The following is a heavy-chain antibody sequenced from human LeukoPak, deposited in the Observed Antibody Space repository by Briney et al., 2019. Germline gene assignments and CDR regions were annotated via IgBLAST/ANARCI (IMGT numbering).Heavy chain of an antibody. J-gene: IGHJ3*02. D-gene: IGHD2-15*01. V-gene: IGHV4-34*01. CDR2: INHSGST. Sequence: SETLSLTCAVYGGSFSGYYWSWLRPPPGKGLEWIGEINHSGSTNYNPSLKSRVTISVDTSKNQFSLKLSSVTAADTALYYCARGFVVVAATGAFDIWGQGTMVTVSS. CDR3: ARGFVVVAATGAFDI. CDR1: GGSFSGYY.